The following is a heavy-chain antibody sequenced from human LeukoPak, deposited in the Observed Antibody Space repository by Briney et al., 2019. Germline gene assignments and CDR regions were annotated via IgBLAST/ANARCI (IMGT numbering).Heavy chain of an antibody. Sequence: ASVKVSCKASGGTFSSYAISWVRQAPGQGLEWMGGIIPIFGTANYAQKFQGRVTITTDTSTSTAYMELRSLRSDDTAVYYCARTGYSYGYDIDYWGQGTLVTVSS. CDR1: GGTFSSYA. J-gene: IGHJ4*02. V-gene: IGHV1-69*05. CDR3: ARTGYSYGYDIDY. CDR2: IIPIFGTA. D-gene: IGHD5-18*01.